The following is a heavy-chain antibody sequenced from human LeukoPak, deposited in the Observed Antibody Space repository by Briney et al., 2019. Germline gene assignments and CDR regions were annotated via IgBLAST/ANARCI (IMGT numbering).Heavy chain of an antibody. V-gene: IGHV3-64*01. D-gene: IGHD1-7*01. CDR1: GFTFNNYA. Sequence: GGSLRLSCAASGFTFNNYALHWVRQAPGKGLEYVSAISGNGGSTYYANSVKGRFTISRDNSKNTLYLQMGSLRAEDMAVYYCARDLPSNWNYMNYYYYMDVWGKGTTVTVSS. CDR3: ARDLPSNWNYMNYYYYMDV. CDR2: ISGNGGST. J-gene: IGHJ6*03.